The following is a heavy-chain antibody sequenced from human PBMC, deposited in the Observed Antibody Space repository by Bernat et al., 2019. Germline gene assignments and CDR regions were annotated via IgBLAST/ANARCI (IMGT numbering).Heavy chain of an antibody. CDR3: ARDRGGVVPAAYFDY. Sequence: EVQLVESGGGLVQPGGSLRLSCAASGFTFSSYAMSWVRQAPGKGLEWVSAISSSSSYIYYADSVKGRFTISRDNAKNSLYLQMNSLRAEDTAVYYCARDRGGVVPAAYFDYWGQGTLVTVSS. CDR1: GFTFSSYA. V-gene: IGHV3-21*01. D-gene: IGHD2-2*01. CDR2: ISSSSSYI. J-gene: IGHJ4*02.